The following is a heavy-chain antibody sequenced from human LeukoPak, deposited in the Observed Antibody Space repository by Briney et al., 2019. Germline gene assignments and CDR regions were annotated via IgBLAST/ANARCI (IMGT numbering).Heavy chain of an antibody. CDR3: ARRKCYYDSSGYGYYFGY. CDR2: IYPGDSDT. J-gene: IGHJ4*02. V-gene: IGHV5-51*01. Sequence: GESLKISCKGSGYSFTSYWIGWVRQMPGKGLEWMGIIYPGDSDTRYSPSFQGQVTISADKSISTAYLQWSSLKASDTAMYYCARRKCYYDSSGYGYYFGYWGQGTLVTVSS. D-gene: IGHD3-22*01. CDR1: GYSFTSYW.